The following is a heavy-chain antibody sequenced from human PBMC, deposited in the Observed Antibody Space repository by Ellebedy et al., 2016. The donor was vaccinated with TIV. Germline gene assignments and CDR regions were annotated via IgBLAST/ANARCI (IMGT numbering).Heavy chain of an antibody. CDR3: ARDYTSSGRYYYYGMDV. J-gene: IGHJ6*02. D-gene: IGHD6-13*01. Sequence: AASVKVSCKASGYTFTTYGLNWVRQAPGQGLEWIGWISPYNGVTHYAQSLQGRVTMTTDTSTSTAYMELRSLRSDDTAVYYCARDYTSSGRYYYYGMDVWGQGTTVTVSS. CDR1: GYTFTTYG. V-gene: IGHV1-18*01. CDR2: ISPYNGVT.